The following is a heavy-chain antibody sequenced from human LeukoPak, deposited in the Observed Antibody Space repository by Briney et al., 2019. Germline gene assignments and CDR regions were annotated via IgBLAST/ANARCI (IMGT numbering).Heavy chain of an antibody. Sequence: SETLSLTCTVSGVSIGSTTYYWGWIRQPPGKGLEWVGSIFYGGSSYYNPSLKSRGTMSVDTTENQVSLKLTSVTAADTAVYYCARGSVKYQLLYYFDYWGQGALVTVSS. J-gene: IGHJ4*02. CDR2: IFYGGSS. CDR3: ARGSVKYQLLYYFDY. CDR1: GVSIGSTTYY. V-gene: IGHV4-39*07. D-gene: IGHD2-2*01.